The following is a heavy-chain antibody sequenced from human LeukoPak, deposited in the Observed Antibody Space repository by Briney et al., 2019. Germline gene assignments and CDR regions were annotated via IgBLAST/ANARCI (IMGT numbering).Heavy chain of an antibody. D-gene: IGHD3-10*01. CDR3: ARVRGFGADYYHYYMDV. J-gene: IGHJ6*03. CDR2: VHHSGST. Sequence: PGGSLRLSCAASRFTSSSYAMSWVRQPPGKGLEWIGEVHHSGSTNYNPSLKSRVIISVDMSKNQFSLKLSSVTAADTAVYYCARVRGFGADYYHYYMDVWGKGTTVIVSS. V-gene: IGHV4-4*02. CDR1: RFTSSSYAM.